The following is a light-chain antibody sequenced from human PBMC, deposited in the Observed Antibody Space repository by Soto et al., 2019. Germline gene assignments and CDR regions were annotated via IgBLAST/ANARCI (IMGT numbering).Light chain of an antibody. CDR1: SDHNNYI. J-gene: IGLJ2*01. V-gene: IGLV4-60*03. Sequence: QSVLTQSSSASASLGSSVKLTCTLSSDHNNYITAWHQQHPGKAPRFLMTVEASGTYNKGSGIPDRFSGSSSGADRYLTISTLHSEDEAQYYCETCDDDTRVFGGGTKLTVL. CDR3: ETCDDDTRV. CDR2: VEASGTY.